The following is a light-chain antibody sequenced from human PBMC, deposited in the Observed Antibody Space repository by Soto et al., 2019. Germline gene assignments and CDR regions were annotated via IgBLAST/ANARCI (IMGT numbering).Light chain of an antibody. J-gene: IGKJ1*01. CDR1: QSISNW. V-gene: IGKV1-5*01. CDR3: QQYNSYSWT. CDR2: DAS. Sequence: EIQLTPSPSTLSASIGDRVTITCRASQSISNWLAWYQQKPGKAPKLLIYDASSLESGVPSRFSGSGSGTEFTLTISSLQPDDFATYYCQQYNSYSWTFGQGT.